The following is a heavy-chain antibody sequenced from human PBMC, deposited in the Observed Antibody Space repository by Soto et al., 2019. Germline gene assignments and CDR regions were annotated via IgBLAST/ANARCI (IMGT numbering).Heavy chain of an antibody. D-gene: IGHD6-19*01. V-gene: IGHV3-23*01. CDR3: AKGLAVAGTWYFDL. Sequence: EVQLLESGGGLVQPGGSLRLSCAASGFTFSSYAMSWVRQAPGKGLEWVSAISGSGGSTYYADAVKGRFTISRDNDKNTMYLQMKRLSAEDTAVYYCAKGLAVAGTWYFDLWGRGTLVTVSS. CDR2: ISGSGGST. CDR1: GFTFSSYA. J-gene: IGHJ2*01.